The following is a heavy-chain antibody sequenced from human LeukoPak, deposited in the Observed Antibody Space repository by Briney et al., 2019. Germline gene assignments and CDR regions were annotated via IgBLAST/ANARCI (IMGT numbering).Heavy chain of an antibody. J-gene: IGHJ4*02. V-gene: IGHV3-30*02. CDR2: IRFDGSNK. Sequence: QSGGSLRLSCAASGFTFSSYDMHWVRQIPGKGLEWVSFIRFDGSNKYYGDSVKGRFTISRDNSKNTLDLQMNSLRADDTAVYYCVKDHGVPAAFVPGYWGQGTLVTVSS. CDR1: GFTFSSYD. CDR3: VKDHGVPAAFVPGY. D-gene: IGHD2-2*01.